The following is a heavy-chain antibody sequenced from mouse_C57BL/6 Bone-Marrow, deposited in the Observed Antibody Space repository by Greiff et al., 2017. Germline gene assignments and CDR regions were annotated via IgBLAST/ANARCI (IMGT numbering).Heavy chain of an antibody. CDR3: ASLYYSYAMYY. V-gene: IGHV5-12*01. CDR1: GFTFSDYY. J-gene: IGHJ4*01. CDR2: ISNGGGST. D-gene: IGHD1-1*01. Sequence: EVQLVESGGGLVQPGGSLKLSCAASGFTFSDYYMYWVRQTPEKRLEWVAYISNGGGSTYYPDTVKGRFTISRDNAKNTLYLQMSRLKSEDTAMYYCASLYYSYAMYYWGQRTSVTISS.